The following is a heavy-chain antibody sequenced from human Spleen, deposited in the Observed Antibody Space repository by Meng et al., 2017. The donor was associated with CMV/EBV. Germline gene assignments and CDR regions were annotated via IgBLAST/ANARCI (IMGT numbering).Heavy chain of an antibody. CDR1: GFTVSSNY. J-gene: IGHJ6*02. D-gene: IGHD5-24*01. Sequence: GGSLRLSCTASGFTVSSNYMSWVRQAPGKGLEWVSVIYSGGSRTYYADSVKGRFTISRDNSKNTLHLQMNSLRAEDTAVYYCAKDRMAESHYYGMDVWGQGTTVTVSS. CDR2: IYSGGSRT. CDR3: AKDRMAESHYYGMDV. V-gene: IGHV3-23*03.